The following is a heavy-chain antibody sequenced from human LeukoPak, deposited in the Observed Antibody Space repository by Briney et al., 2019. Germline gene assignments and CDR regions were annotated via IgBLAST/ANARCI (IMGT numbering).Heavy chain of an antibody. Sequence: PGGSLRLSCAASGFTFSTYTMNWVRQAPGKGLEWVSSISSRRTYIYYADSVKGRFTISRDSAKNSLYLQMNSLRAEDTAMYYCVRAPPYCGGDCSDWYFDLWGRGTLVTVSS. J-gene: IGHJ2*01. D-gene: IGHD2-21*02. CDR2: ISSRRTYI. V-gene: IGHV3-21*01. CDR1: GFTFSTYT. CDR3: VRAPPYCGGDCSDWYFDL.